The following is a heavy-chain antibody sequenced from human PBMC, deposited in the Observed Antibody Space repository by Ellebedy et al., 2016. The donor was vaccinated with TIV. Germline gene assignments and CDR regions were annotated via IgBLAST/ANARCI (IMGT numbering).Heavy chain of an antibody. J-gene: IGHJ5*02. V-gene: IGHV1-2*04. D-gene: IGHD3-10*01. CDR2: INPNSGGT. Sequence: AASVKVSCKASGYTFTGYYMHWVRQAPGQGLEWMGWINPNSGGTNYAQKFQGWVTMTRDTSISTAYMELPRLKSDDTAVYYCARAPSIVYGSGSYRFGPWGQGTLVTVSS. CDR1: GYTFTGYY. CDR3: ARAPSIVYGSGSYRFGP.